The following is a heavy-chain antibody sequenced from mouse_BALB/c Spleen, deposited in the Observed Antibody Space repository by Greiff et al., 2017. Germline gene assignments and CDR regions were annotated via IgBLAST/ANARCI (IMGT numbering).Heavy chain of an antibody. CDR2: ISYSGST. V-gene: IGHV3-8*02. CDR1: GDSITSGY. CDR3: AREGITTRAMDY. Sequence: EVKVVESGPSLVKPSQTLSLTCSVTGDSITSGYWNWIRKFPGNKLEYMGYISYSGSTYYNPSLKSRISITRDTSKNQYYLQLNSVTTEDTATYYCAREGITTRAMDYWGQGTSVTVSS. D-gene: IGHD2-4*01. J-gene: IGHJ4*01.